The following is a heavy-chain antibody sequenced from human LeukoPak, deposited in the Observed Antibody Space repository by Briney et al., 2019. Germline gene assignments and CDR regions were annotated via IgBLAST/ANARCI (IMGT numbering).Heavy chain of an antibody. V-gene: IGHV3-23*01. Sequence: GGSLRLSCAASGFTFRNYAMIWIRQAPGKGLEWVSSISSGGGTTYHADSVKGRFTISRDNSKNTLYLQMNSLRAEDTAVYYCVRYRLGYWGQGTLVTVSS. CDR3: VRYRLGY. CDR2: ISSGGGTT. D-gene: IGHD2-2*02. J-gene: IGHJ4*02. CDR1: GFTFRNYA.